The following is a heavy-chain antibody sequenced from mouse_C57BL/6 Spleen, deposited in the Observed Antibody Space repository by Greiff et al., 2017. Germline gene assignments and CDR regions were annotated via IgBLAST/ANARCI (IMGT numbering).Heavy chain of an antibody. CDR1: GFSLTSYG. CDR2: IWSGGST. Sequence: QVQLQQSGPGLVQPSQSLSITCTVSGFSLTSYGVHWVRQSPGKGLEWLGVIWSGGSTDYNAAFISRLSISKDNSKSQVFSKMNSQQADDTAIYYCARKHYSNHYYAMDYWGQGTSVTVSS. D-gene: IGHD2-5*01. J-gene: IGHJ4*01. CDR3: ARKHYSNHYYAMDY. V-gene: IGHV2-2*01.